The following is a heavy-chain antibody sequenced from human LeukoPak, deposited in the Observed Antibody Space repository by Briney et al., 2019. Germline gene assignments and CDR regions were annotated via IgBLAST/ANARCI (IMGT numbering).Heavy chain of an antibody. Sequence: ASVKVSCKASGYTFTSCAMHWVRQAPGQRLEWMGWINAGNGITKYSQKFQGRVTITRDTSASTAYMELSSLRSEDTAVYYCARDYGDSRFDYWGQGTLVTVSS. CDR2: INAGNGIT. D-gene: IGHD4-17*01. CDR3: ARDYGDSRFDY. CDR1: GYTFTSCA. J-gene: IGHJ4*02. V-gene: IGHV1-3*01.